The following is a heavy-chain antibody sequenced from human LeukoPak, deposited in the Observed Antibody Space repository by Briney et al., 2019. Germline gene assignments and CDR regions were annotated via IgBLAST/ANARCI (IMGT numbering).Heavy chain of an antibody. CDR3: ARAGQRGEGYNVDN. V-gene: IGHV4-59*01. CDR1: GVSISSYY. D-gene: IGHD5-24*01. CDR2: IYNSSST. Sequence: SETLCLSCTVSGVSISSYYLSWIRQPPGKGLEWFGDIYNSSSTNYNPSLKSRVTISVDTYKNQFSLTLSTVPPAETAVYYCARAGQRGEGYNVDNWGQGTLITVSS. J-gene: IGHJ4*02.